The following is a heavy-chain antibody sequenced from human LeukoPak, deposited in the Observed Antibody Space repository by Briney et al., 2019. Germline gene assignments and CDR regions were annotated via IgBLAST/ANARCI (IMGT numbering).Heavy chain of an antibody. Sequence: GGSLRLSCAASGFTFSSYWMSWVRQAPGKGLEWVANIKQEGSEKYYVDSVKGRFTISSDNAKNSLYLQMNSLRAEDTAVYYCARGVAIFYYYYMDVWGKGTTVTVSS. CDR1: GFTFSSYW. CDR3: ARGVAIFYYYYMDV. V-gene: IGHV3-7*04. D-gene: IGHD2-21*01. CDR2: IKQEGSEK. J-gene: IGHJ6*03.